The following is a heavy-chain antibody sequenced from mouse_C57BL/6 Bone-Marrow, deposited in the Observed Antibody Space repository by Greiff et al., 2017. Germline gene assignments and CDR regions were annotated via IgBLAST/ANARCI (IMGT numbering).Heavy chain of an antibody. V-gene: IGHV1-76*01. D-gene: IGHD1-1*01. CDR3: ARREAYYPHFDY. Sequence: VKLQESGAELVRPGASVKLSCKASGYTFTDYYINWVKQRPGQGLEWIARIYPGSGNTYYNEKFKGKATLTAEKSSSTAYMQLSSLTSEDSAVYFCARREAYYPHFDYWGQGTTLTVSS. J-gene: IGHJ2*01. CDR2: IYPGSGNT. CDR1: GYTFTDYY.